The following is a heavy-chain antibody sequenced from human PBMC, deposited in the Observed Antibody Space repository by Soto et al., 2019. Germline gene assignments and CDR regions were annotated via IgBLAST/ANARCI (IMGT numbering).Heavy chain of an antibody. CDR2: IYYSGST. CDR3: ARARRIVVLDAFDS. D-gene: IGHD2-15*01. CDR1: GGSISSCGYY. V-gene: IGHV4-31*03. Sequence: PSETLSLTCTVSGGSISSCGYYWSWIRQHPGKGLEWIGYIYYSGSTYYNPSLKSRVTISVDTSKTQFSLKLSSVTAADTAVYYCARARRIVVLDAFDSWGKGTMV. J-gene: IGHJ3*02.